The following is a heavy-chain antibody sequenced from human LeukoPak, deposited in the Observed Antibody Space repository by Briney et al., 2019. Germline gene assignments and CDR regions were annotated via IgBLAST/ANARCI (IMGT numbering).Heavy chain of an antibody. V-gene: IGHV3-23*01. CDR2: ISGSGGST. CDR1: GFTFSSYA. J-gene: IGHJ1*01. D-gene: IGHD2-8*01. CDR3: AKDGPINGYVQH. Sequence: GGSLRLSCAASGFTFSSYAMSWVRQAPGKGLEWVSAISGSGGSTYYADSVKGRFTISRDNSQNTLSLQMNSLRADDTAVYYCAKDGPINGYVQHWGQGTLVTVSS.